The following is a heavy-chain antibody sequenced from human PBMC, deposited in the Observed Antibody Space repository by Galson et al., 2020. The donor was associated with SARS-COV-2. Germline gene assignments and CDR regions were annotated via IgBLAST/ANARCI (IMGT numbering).Heavy chain of an antibody. J-gene: IGHJ4*02. D-gene: IGHD6-19*01. CDR3: VKEVGSVAGLDY. V-gene: IGHV3-23*01. CDR2: VSGSGGTT. Sequence: GGSLRLSCEALGFIYNIYAMSWVRQAPGRGLEWVAHVSGSGGTTYYADSVKGRFTISRDNSKNMLYLQMHSLRVEDTAVYYCVKEVGSVAGLDYWGQGTLVAVSS. CDR1: GFIYNIYA.